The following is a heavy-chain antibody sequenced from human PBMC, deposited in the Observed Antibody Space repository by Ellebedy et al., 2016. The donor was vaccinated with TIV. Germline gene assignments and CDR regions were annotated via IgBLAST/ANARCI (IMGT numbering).Heavy chain of an antibody. CDR2: ISAYNGKT. D-gene: IGHD4-17*01. J-gene: IGHJ4*02. CDR3: ARGGWDGDYVDY. CDR1: GYVFTAYY. V-gene: IGHV1-18*04. Sequence: ASVKVSCKTSGYVFTAYYIHWVRQAPGQGLEWMGWISAYNGKTNYAQKLQGRFTMTTDTSTSTAYMEVRSLRSDDTAVYYCARGGWDGDYVDYWGQGTLVTVSS.